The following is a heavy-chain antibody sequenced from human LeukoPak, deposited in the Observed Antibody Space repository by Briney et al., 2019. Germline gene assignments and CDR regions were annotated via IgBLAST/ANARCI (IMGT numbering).Heavy chain of an antibody. J-gene: IGHJ6*02. CDR1: GYTFTSYD. CDR2: MNPNSGNT. V-gene: IGHV1-8*01. CDR3: ARVGILGYCSGGSCYSPVGYYYYGMDV. D-gene: IGHD2-15*01. Sequence: ASVKVSCKASGYTFTSYDINWVRQATGQGLEWMGWMNPNSGNTGYAQKFQGRVTMTRNTSISTAYMELSSLRSEDTAVYYCARVGILGYCSGGSCYSPVGYYYYGMDVWGQGTTVTVSS.